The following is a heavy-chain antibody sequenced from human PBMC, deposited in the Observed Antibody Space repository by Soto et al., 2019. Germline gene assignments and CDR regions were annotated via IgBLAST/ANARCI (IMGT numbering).Heavy chain of an antibody. V-gene: IGHV1-46*01. CDR2: INPSGGST. D-gene: IGHD2-2*02. CDR3: ARARGSASIYY. Sequence: ASVKVSCKASGYTFTSYYMHWVRQAPGQGLEWLGIINPSGGSTTYAQKFQGRVTMTTDTSTSTVYMDLSSLRSEDTAVYYCARARGSASIYYWGQGALVTVSA. J-gene: IGHJ4*02. CDR1: GYTFTSYY.